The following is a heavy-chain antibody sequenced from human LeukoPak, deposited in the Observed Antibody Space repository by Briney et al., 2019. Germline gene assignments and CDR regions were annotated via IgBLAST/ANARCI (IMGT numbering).Heavy chain of an antibody. CDR3: ARGPNSNWSGLDF. Sequence: PGGSLRLSCAASGFTFDDYGMSWVRQVPGKGLEWVSGINWNGGSTGYADSVKGRFTVSRDNAKNTLYLQVNNLRAEDAAVYYCARGPNSNWSGLDFWGQGTLLTVSS. CDR1: GFTFDDYG. J-gene: IGHJ4*02. V-gene: IGHV3-20*04. D-gene: IGHD6-6*01. CDR2: INWNGGST.